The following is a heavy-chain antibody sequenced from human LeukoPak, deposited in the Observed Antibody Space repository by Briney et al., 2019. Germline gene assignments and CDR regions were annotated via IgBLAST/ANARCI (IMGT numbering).Heavy chain of an antibody. J-gene: IGHJ4*02. Sequence: PSQTLSLTCTVSGGSISSGDYYWSWFRQYPGKGLLEWIGYICCSGTTYHNPSLKSRLSISVDTSNNQFSLRMRSVTAADTAMYFCARKRDDGDYHIDYWGQGIPVTVSS. V-gene: IGHV4-31*03. D-gene: IGHD4-17*01. CDR1: GGSISSGDYY. CDR2: ICCSGTT. CDR3: ARKRDDGDYHIDY.